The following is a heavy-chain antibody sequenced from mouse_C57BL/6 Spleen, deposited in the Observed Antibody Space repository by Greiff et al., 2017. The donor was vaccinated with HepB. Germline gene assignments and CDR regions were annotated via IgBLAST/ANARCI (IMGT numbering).Heavy chain of an antibody. Sequence: VQLQQSGAELVKPGASVKLSCKASGYTFTSYWMQWVKQRPGQGLEWIGEIDPSDSYTNYNQKFKGKATLTVDTSSSTAYMQLSSLTSEDSAVYYCARSATVVARGFDVWGTGTTVTVSS. D-gene: IGHD1-1*01. CDR1: GYTFTSYW. V-gene: IGHV1-50*01. CDR2: IDPSDSYT. CDR3: ARSATVVARGFDV. J-gene: IGHJ1*03.